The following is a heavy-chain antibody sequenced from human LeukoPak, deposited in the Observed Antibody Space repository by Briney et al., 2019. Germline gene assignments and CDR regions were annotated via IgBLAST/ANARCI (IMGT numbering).Heavy chain of an antibody. CDR1: GFNFNAYD. D-gene: IGHD2-15*01. CDR2: ITHNGVNT. Sequence: PGGSLRLSCAASGFNFNAYDMSWVRQAPGKGLEWVSVITHNGVNTYYAHSVKGRFTISRDNSRVTLHLQMNSLRADDTAVYYCAKALGAMGGSLADWGQGTPVTVSS. CDR3: AKALGAMGGSLAD. V-gene: IGHV3-23*01. J-gene: IGHJ4*02.